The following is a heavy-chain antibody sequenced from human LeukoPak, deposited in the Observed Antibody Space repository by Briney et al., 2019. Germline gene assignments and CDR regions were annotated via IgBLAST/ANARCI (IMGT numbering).Heavy chain of an antibody. D-gene: IGHD6-13*01. CDR2: IYTSGST. CDR1: GGSISSYY. V-gene: IGHV4-4*07. CDR3: AKGFGIAAAGTPPDWFDP. J-gene: IGHJ5*02. Sequence: SETLSLTCTVSGGSISSYYWSWIRQPAGKGLEWIGRIYTSGSTNYNPSLKSRVTMSVDTPKNQLSLKLSSVTAADTAVYYCAKGFGIAAAGTPPDWFDPWGQGTLVTVSS.